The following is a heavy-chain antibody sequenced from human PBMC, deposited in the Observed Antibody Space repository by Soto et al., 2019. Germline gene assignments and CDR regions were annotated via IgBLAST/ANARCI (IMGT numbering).Heavy chain of an antibody. Sequence: GGSLRLSCAASGFTFSSYGMHWVRQAPGKGLEWVAVISYDGSNKYYADSVKGRFTISRDNSKNTLYLQMNSLRAEDTAVYYCTKDAARTHPIAVAGPNPPGYWGQGTLVTVSS. J-gene: IGHJ4*02. CDR1: GFTFSSYG. V-gene: IGHV3-30*18. CDR3: TKDAARTHPIAVAGPNPPGY. CDR2: ISYDGSNK. D-gene: IGHD6-19*01.